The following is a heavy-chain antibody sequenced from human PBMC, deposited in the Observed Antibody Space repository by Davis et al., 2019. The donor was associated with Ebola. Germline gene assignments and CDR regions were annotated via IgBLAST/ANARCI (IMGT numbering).Heavy chain of an antibody. J-gene: IGHJ4*02. D-gene: IGHD6-6*01. Sequence: AASVKVSCKASGYTFTSYDINWVRQATGQGLEWMGWMNPNSGNTGYAQKFQGRVTMTRNTSISTAYMELSSLRSEDTAVYYCAIEYASSSVGYFFDYWGQGTLVTVSP. CDR3: AIEYASSSVGYFFDY. CDR1: GYTFTSYD. V-gene: IGHV1-8*01. CDR2: MNPNSGNT.